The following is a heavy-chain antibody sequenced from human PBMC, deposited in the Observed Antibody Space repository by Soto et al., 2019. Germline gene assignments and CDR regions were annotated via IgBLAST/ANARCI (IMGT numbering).Heavy chain of an antibody. Sequence: ASVEVSCKASGYKFITYGITWVRQAPGQGLEWMGGISTYSGNTDYAQSFQDRVTMTTDTSTSTVYMELGSLRSDDTAVYYCARGLGTNGLDVWGQGTTVT. CDR1: GYKFITYG. J-gene: IGHJ6*02. CDR2: ISTYSGNT. V-gene: IGHV1-18*04. D-gene: IGHD3-16*01. CDR3: ARGLGTNGLDV.